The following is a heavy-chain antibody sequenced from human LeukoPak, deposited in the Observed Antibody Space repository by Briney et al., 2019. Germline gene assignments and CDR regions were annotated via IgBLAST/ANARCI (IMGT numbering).Heavy chain of an antibody. CDR1: GYTFNDYY. Sequence: GASVKVSCKASGYTFNDYYMHWVRQAPGQGLEWMGWINPNTGTTNYAQKFQGRVTLTRDTSISTAYMELSSLTSDDTAVYYCARQSYGSSYYFDYWGQGTLATVSS. CDR2: INPNTGTT. V-gene: IGHV1-2*02. J-gene: IGHJ4*02. D-gene: IGHD6-6*01. CDR3: ARQSYGSSYYFDY.